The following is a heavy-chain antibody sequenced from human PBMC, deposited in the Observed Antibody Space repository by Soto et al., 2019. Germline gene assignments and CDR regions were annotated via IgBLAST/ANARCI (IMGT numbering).Heavy chain of an antibody. V-gene: IGHV3-66*01. CDR2: IYNDGST. CDR1: GFIVSTSY. Sequence: GGSLRLSCAASGFIVSTSYMSWVRQAPGKGLEWVSIIYNDGSTYYADSVKGRFTVSRDDSKNTLYLEILSLTVEDTAVYFCARDVSYQRFDHWGKGALVTVPS. D-gene: IGHD3-16*02. J-gene: IGHJ4*02. CDR3: ARDVSYQRFDH.